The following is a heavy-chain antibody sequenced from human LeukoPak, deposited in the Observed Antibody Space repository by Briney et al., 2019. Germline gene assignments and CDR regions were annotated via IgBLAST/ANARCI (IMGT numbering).Heavy chain of an antibody. J-gene: IGHJ4*02. CDR2: IYYSGST. CDR3: ARASPDDYGDYKSY. V-gene: IGHV4-31*03. D-gene: IGHD4-17*01. CDR1: GGSISSGGYY. Sequence: SETLSLTCTVSGGSISSGGYYWSWIRQHPGKGLEWIGYIYYSGSTHYNPSLKSRLTISVDTSKNQFSLKLTSVTAADTAVYYCARASPDDYGDYKSYWGQGTLVTVSS.